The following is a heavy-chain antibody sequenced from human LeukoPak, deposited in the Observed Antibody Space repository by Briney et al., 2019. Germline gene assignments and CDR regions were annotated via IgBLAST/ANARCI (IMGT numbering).Heavy chain of an antibody. CDR3: ARGRGRGDY. J-gene: IGHJ4*02. Sequence: SETLSLTCTVSGGSININNHYWGWIRQPPGKGLEWIGEINHSGSTNYNPSLKSRVTISVDTSKNQFSLKLSSVTAADTAVYYCARGRGRGDYWGQGTLVTVSS. V-gene: IGHV4-39*07. D-gene: IGHD3-10*01. CDR1: GGSININNHY. CDR2: INHSGST.